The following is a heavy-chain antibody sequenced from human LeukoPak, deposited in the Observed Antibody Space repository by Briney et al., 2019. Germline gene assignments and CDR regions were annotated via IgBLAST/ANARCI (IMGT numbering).Heavy chain of an antibody. D-gene: IGHD4-17*01. V-gene: IGHV1-2*02. Sequence: ASVKVSCKASGYTFTGYYMHWVRQAPGQGLEWMGWINPNSGGTNYAQKSQGRVTMTRDTSISTAYMELSRLRSDDTAVYYCARDTYYGDYDYYFDYWGQGTLVTVSS. CDR3: ARDTYYGDYDYYFDY. J-gene: IGHJ4*02. CDR1: GYTFTGYY. CDR2: INPNSGGT.